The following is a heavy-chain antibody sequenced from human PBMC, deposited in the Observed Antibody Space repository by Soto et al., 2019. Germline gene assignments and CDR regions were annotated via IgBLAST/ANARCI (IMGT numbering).Heavy chain of an antibody. J-gene: IGHJ4*02. CDR1: GGSISSYY. D-gene: IGHD3-22*01. CDR2: IYYSGST. V-gene: IGHV4-59*01. CDR3: ARTTSYYDSSGYYYSYFDY. Sequence: SETLSLTCTVSGGSISSYYWSWIRQPPGKGLEWIGYIYYSGSTNYNPSLKSRVTISVDTSKNQFSLKLSSVTAADTAVYYCARTTSYYDSSGYYYSYFDYWGQGTLVTVSS.